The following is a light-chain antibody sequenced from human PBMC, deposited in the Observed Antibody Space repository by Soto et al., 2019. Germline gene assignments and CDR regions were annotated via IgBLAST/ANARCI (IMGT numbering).Light chain of an antibody. CDR3: SSYAGSNNLV. CDR1: SSDVGGYNY. V-gene: IGLV2-8*01. Sequence: QSALTQPPSASGSPGQSVTISCTGTSSDVGGYNYVSWYQQHPGKAPKLMIYEVSKRPSGVPDRFSGSKSGNTASLTVSGLQAEDEGYYYCSSYAGSNNLVFGGGTKLTVL. CDR2: EVS. J-gene: IGLJ2*01.